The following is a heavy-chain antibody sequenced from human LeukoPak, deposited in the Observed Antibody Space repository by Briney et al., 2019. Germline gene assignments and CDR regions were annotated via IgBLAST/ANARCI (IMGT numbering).Heavy chain of an antibody. CDR3: AKVGAAVPLRSYYFDY. V-gene: IGHV3-23*01. Sequence: GGSLRLSCAASGFTFSSYAMSWVRQAPGKGLEWVSAISSSGGSTYYADSVKGRFTISRDNSKNTLYLQMNSLRAEDTAVYYCAKVGAAVPLRSYYFDYWGQGTLVTVSS. D-gene: IGHD6-13*01. CDR1: GFTFSSYA. J-gene: IGHJ4*02. CDR2: ISSSGGST.